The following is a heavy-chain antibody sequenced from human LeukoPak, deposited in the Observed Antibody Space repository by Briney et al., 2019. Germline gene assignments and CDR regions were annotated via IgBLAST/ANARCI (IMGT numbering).Heavy chain of an antibody. D-gene: IGHD3-22*01. J-gene: IGHJ4*02. CDR2: IYYSGST. CDR1: GGSIRSYY. CDR3: ARDPGYYDTSGYPAYFDY. V-gene: IGHV4-59*01. Sequence: SETLSLTCTVSGGSIRSYYWSWIRQPPGKGLEWIGYIYYSGSTNYNPSLKSRVTISVDTSKNQFSLKLSSVTAADTAVYYCARDPGYYDTSGYPAYFDYWGQGTLVTVSS.